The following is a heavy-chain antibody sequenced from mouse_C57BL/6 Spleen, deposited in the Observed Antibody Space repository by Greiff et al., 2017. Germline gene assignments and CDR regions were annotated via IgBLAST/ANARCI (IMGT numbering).Heavy chain of an antibody. Sequence: EVLLQQSGAELVRPGASVKLSCTASGFNIKDAYMHWVKQRPEQGLEWIGWIDPENGDTAYSSKFQGKATITADTSSNTAYLQLSSLTSEDTAVYYCTTWENYWGQGTSLTVSS. CDR1: GFNIKDAY. V-gene: IGHV14-4*01. CDR2: IDPENGDT. D-gene: IGHD4-1*01. J-gene: IGHJ2*02. CDR3: TTWENY.